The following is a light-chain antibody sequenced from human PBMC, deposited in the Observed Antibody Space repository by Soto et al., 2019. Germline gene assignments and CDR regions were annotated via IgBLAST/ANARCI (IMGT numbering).Light chain of an antibody. J-gene: IGLJ1*01. CDR2: SNN. CDR3: SSHTAYNTRV. Sequence: QSVLNQPASASGTPGQRVTISCSGSSSNIGSNTVNWYQQLPGTAPKLLIYSNNQRPSGVSDRFSGSKSGNTASLTISGLQADDEADYYCSSHTAYNTRVFGSGTKVTVL. CDR1: SSNIGSNT. V-gene: IGLV1-44*01.